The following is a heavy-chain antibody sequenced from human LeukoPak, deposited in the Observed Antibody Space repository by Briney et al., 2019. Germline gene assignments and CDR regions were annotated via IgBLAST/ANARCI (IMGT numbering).Heavy chain of an antibody. V-gene: IGHV3-30*18. J-gene: IGHJ4*02. CDR1: GFTFSSYG. D-gene: IGHD4-17*01. CDR2: ISYDGSNK. Sequence: PGGSLTLSCAASGFTFSSYGMHWLRQAPEKGLEWVAVISYDGSNKYYADSVKGRFTISRDNDKNTLYLQMNSLRAEDTAVYYCAKSRWPTVTSYYFDYWGQGTLVTVSS. CDR3: AKSRWPTVTSYYFDY.